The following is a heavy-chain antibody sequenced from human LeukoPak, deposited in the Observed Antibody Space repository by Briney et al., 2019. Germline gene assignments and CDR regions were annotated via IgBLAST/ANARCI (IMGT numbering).Heavy chain of an antibody. CDR1: GFTFSSYG. J-gene: IGHJ4*02. CDR2: IWYDGSNK. V-gene: IGHV3-33*01. D-gene: IGHD3-3*01. Sequence: GGSLRLSCAASGFTFSSYGMHWVRQAPGKGLGWVAVIWYDGSNKYYADSVKGRFTISRDNSKNTLYLQMNSLRAEDTAVYYCARDPENDFWSGYYYYGSGSYCDYWGQGTLVTVSS. CDR3: ARDPENDFWSGYYYYGSGSYCDY.